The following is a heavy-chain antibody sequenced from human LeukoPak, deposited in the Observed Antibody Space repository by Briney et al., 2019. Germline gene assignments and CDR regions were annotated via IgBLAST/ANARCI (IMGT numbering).Heavy chain of an antibody. D-gene: IGHD3-10*01. CDR2: IYHSGST. CDR3: AMDMVRGVIEY. CDR1: GYSISSGYY. V-gene: IGHV4-38-2*01. J-gene: IGHJ4*02. Sequence: PSETLSLTCAVSGYSISSGYYWGWIRQPPGKGLEWIGSIYHSGSTYYNPSLKSRVTISVDTSENQFSLKLSSVTAADTAVYYCAMDMVRGVIEYWGQGTLVTVSS.